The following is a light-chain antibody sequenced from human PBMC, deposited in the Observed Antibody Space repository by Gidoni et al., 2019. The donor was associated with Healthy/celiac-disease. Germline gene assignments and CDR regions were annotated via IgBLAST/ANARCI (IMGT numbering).Light chain of an antibody. J-gene: IGLJ2*01. CDR3: SSYAGSNNLV. CDR2: EVS. Sequence: QSALTQPPSASGSPGQSVTISCTGTSSDVGGYNDVSWYQQHPGKAPKLMIDEVSKRPSGVPDRFSGSKSGNTASLTVSGLQAEDEADYYCSSYAGSNNLVFGGGTKLTVL. V-gene: IGLV2-8*01. CDR1: SSDVGGYND.